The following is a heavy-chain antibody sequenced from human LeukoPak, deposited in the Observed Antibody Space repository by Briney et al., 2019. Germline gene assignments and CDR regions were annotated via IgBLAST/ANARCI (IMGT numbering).Heavy chain of an antibody. CDR3: AELGITMIGGV. J-gene: IGHJ6*04. CDR1: GFTFITYT. Sequence: GGSLRLSCAASGFTFITYTMDWVRQAPGKGLEWVSSISSSRDYIYYADSVKGRFTISRDNAKNSLYLQMNSLRAEDTAVYYCAELGITMIGGVWGKGTTVTISS. D-gene: IGHD3-10*02. V-gene: IGHV3-21*01. CDR2: ISSSRDYI.